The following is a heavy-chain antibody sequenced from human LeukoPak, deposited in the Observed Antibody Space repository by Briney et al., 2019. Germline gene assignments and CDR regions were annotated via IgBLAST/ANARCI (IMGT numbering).Heavy chain of an antibody. J-gene: IGHJ5*02. V-gene: IGHV4-61*08. CDR1: GGSISSGGYY. CDR3: ARSTRQSIAAAVLDP. D-gene: IGHD6-13*01. CDR2: IYYSGST. Sequence: SQTLSLTCTVSGGSISSGGYYWSWIRQPPGKGLEWIGYIYYSGSTNYNPSLKSRVTISVDTSKNQLSLKLSSVTAADTAVYYCARSTRQSIAAAVLDPWGQGTLVTVSS.